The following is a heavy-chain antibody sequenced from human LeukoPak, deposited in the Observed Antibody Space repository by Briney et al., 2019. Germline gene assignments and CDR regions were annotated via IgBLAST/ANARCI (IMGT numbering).Heavy chain of an antibody. V-gene: IGHV3-21*01. J-gene: IGHJ6*02. Sequence: GGSLRLSCAASGFTFSSYSMNWVRQAPGKGLEWVSSISSSSSYIYYADSVKGRFTISRDNAKNSLYLQMNSLRAEDTAVYYCARDTAGVLRYFDWLNDGMDIRGQGTTVTVSS. CDR2: ISSSSSYI. CDR3: ARDTAGVLRYFDWLNDGMDI. D-gene: IGHD3-9*01. CDR1: GFTFSSYS.